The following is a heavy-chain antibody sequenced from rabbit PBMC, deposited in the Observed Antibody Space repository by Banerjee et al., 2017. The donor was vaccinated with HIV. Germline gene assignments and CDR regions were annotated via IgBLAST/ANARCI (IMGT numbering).Heavy chain of an antibody. Sequence: QSLEESGGDLVKPGASLTLTCTASGFSFSSRYWICWVRQAPGKGLEWIGCIVAGSSGTTWYASWAKGRFTISKTSSTTVTLQMTSLTAADTATYFCARTPDSSSDLTRLDLWGQGTLVTVS. D-gene: IGHD1-1*01. V-gene: IGHV1S40*01. CDR3: ARTPDSSSDLTRLDL. CDR1: GFSFSSRYW. CDR2: IVAGSSGTT. J-gene: IGHJ3*01.